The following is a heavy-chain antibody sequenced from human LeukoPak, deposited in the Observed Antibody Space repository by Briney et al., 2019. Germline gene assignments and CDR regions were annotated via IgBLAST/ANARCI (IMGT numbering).Heavy chain of an antibody. J-gene: IGHJ4*02. V-gene: IGHV1-2*02. CDR1: GYTFTGYH. CDR2: INPNSGGT. CDR3: AREVEDYYDSSGCYFDY. D-gene: IGHD3-22*01. Sequence: ASVKVSCKASGYTFTGYHMHWVRQAPGQGLEWMGWINPNSGGTNYAQKFQGRVTMTRDTSISTAYMELSRLRSDDTAVYYCAREVEDYYDSSGCYFDYWGQGTLVTVSS.